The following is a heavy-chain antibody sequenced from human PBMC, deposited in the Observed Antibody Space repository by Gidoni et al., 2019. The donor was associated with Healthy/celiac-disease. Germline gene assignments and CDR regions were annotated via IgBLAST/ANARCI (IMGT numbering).Heavy chain of an antibody. CDR3: TRVFDSGSALDY. CDR2: IRSKAYGGTT. CDR1: GFTFGDYA. D-gene: IGHD1-26*01. V-gene: IGHV3-49*05. Sequence: EVQLVESGGGLVKPGRSLRLSCTASGFTFGDYAMSWFRQATGKGLEGVVFIRSKAYGGTTEYAASVKGRFTISRDDSKSIAYLQMNSLKTEDTAVYYCTRVFDSGSALDYWGQGTLVTVSS. J-gene: IGHJ4*02.